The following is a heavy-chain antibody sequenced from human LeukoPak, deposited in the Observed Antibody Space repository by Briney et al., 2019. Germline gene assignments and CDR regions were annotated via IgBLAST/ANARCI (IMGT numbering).Heavy chain of an antibody. CDR2: IHSGGST. CDR1: GDSITSGSYY. J-gene: IGHJ5*02. Sequence: PSETLSLTCTVSGDSITSGSYYWGWIRQPPGKRLEWIGNIHSGGSTAYNPSLKSRVTISVDTSKNQFSLKLSSVTAADTAVYYCARVGQWLVGPFDPWGQGTLVTVSS. D-gene: IGHD6-19*01. V-gene: IGHV4-39*07. CDR3: ARVGQWLVGPFDP.